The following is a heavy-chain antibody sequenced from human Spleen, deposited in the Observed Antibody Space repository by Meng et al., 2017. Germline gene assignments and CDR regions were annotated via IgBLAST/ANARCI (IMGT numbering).Heavy chain of an antibody. V-gene: IGHV1-8*01. J-gene: IGHJ3*02. CDR3: ARMVGSGYDAFDI. D-gene: IGHD5-12*01. CDR1: GYTFTSFD. CDR2: MNPNSGNT. Sequence: ASVKVSCKASGYTFTSFDINWVRQATGQGLEWIGWMNPNSGNTGYAQKFQGRVTMTRDTSISTAYMELSSLRSEDTAVYYCARMVGSGYDAFDIWGQGTMVTVSS.